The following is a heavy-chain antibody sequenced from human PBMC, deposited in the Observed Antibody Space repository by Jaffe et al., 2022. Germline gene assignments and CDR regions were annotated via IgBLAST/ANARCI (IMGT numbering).Heavy chain of an antibody. J-gene: IGHJ6*03. D-gene: IGHD6-13*01. CDR2: INHSGST. CDR1: GGSFSGYY. V-gene: IGHV4-34*01. CDR3: ARSPPYSSSWAVYYYYYMDV. Sequence: QVQLQQWGAGLLKPSETLSLTCAVYGGSFSGYYWSWIRQPPGKGLEWIGEINHSGSTNYNPSLKSRVTISVDTSKNQFSLKLSSVTAADTAVYYCARSPPYSSSWAVYYYYYMDVWGKGTTVTVSS.